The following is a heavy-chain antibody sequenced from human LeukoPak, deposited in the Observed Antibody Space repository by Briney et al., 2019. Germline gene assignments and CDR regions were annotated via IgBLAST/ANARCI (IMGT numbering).Heavy chain of an antibody. D-gene: IGHD3-16*01. J-gene: IGHJ3*01. V-gene: IGHV4-59*01. Sequence: SEALSLTCSVSGDSLNKNFWSWIRQPPGKGLEWIGYIFHSGTINYSPSLKSRVSISLDASKNQFSLMLTSVTAADTAVYYCARRMITTSDTFDLWGQGTMVTVSS. CDR1: GDSLNKNF. CDR2: IFHSGTI. CDR3: ARRMITTSDTFDL.